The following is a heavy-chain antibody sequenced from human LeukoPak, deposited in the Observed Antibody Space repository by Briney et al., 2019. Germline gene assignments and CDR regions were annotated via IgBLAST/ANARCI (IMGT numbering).Heavy chain of an antibody. CDR1: GFTFSSYA. CDR2: ISYDGSNK. CDR3: ARDQGAWIQLGIYY. V-gene: IGHV3-30-3*01. Sequence: GGSLRLSCAASGFTFSSYAMHWVRQAPGKGLEWVAVISYDGSNKYYADSVKGRFTISRDNSKNTLYLQMNSLRAEDTAAYYCARDQGAWIQLGIYYWGQGTLVTVSS. J-gene: IGHJ4*02. D-gene: IGHD5-18*01.